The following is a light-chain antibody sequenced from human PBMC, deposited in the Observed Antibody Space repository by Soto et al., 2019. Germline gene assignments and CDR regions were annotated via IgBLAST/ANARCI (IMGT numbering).Light chain of an antibody. CDR1: SSNIGSHS. Sequence: PVLTQPPSASGTPGQRITISCSGSSSNIGSHSVNWYQQLPGTAPKLLIYRSSQRPSGVPDRFSGSKSGTSASLAISGLQSGDEADYYCALWDDSLNGPVFGGGTKVTVL. V-gene: IGLV1-44*01. CDR2: RSS. CDR3: ALWDDSLNGPV. J-gene: IGLJ3*02.